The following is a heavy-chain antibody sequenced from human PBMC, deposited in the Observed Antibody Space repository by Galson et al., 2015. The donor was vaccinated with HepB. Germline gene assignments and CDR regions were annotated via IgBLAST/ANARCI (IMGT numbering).Heavy chain of an antibody. CDR2: ISYDGSNK. J-gene: IGHJ4*02. CDR3: ARDLVLAAAGTGGFDY. D-gene: IGHD6-13*01. CDR1: GFTFSSYA. V-gene: IGHV3-30-3*01. Sequence: SLRLSCAASGFTFSSYAMHWVRQAPGKGLEWVAVISYDGSNKYYADSVKGRLTISRDNSKNTLYLQMNSLRAEDTAVYYCARDLVLAAAGTGGFDYWGQGTLVTVSS.